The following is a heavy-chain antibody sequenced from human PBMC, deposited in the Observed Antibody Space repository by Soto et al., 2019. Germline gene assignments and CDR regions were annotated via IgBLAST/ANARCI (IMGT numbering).Heavy chain of an antibody. D-gene: IGHD6-19*01. CDR2: VSYDGSSQ. Sequence: QVQLVESGGGVVQPGRSLRLSCAASGFTFNKHGMHWVRQAPGKGLEWVAVVSYDGSSQYYADSVKGRFTISRDNSKNMVYLQMTTLRREDAAVYYCAKAHGYSSGWRADSWGQGTRVTVSA. CDR3: AKAHGYSSGWRADS. J-gene: IGHJ4*02. CDR1: GFTFNKHG. V-gene: IGHV3-30*18.